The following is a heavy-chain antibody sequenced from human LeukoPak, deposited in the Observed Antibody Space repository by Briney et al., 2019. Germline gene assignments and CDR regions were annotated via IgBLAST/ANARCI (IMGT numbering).Heavy chain of an antibody. CDR3: ARVFRGVVTSNWFDP. CDR2: VSDTGDT. D-gene: IGHD3-3*01. Sequence: PSETLSLTCTVSGVSINGNYWTWIRQLPGKGLKWIGFVSDTGDTDYNPSLKSRLTISADTSKSQLSLSLSSVTAADTALYYCARVFRGVVTSNWFDPWGQGTLVTVSS. V-gene: IGHV4-59*01. CDR1: GVSINGNY. J-gene: IGHJ5*02.